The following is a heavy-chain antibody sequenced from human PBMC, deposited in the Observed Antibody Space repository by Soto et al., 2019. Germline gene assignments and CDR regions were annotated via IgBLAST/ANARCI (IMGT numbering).Heavy chain of an antibody. J-gene: IGHJ4*02. CDR1: GGTFSSYA. V-gene: IGHV1-69*13. CDR2: IIPIFGTA. CDR3: ARDLPDYYDSSGYYRPPNFDY. Sequence: GASVKVSCKASGGTFSSYAISWVRQAPGQGLEWMGGIIPIFGTANYAQKFQGGVTITADESTSTAYMELSSLRSEDTAVYYCARDLPDYYDSSGYYRPPNFDYWGQGTLVTVSS. D-gene: IGHD3-22*01.